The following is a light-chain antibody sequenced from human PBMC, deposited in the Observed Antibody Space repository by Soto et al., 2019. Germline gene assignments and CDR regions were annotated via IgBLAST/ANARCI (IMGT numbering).Light chain of an antibody. CDR3: QQHDDWPLT. Sequence: EIVMTQSPATLSVSPGERATLSCRASQSVRSNLAWYQQKRGQAPRLLIYDASTRATGIPARFSGSGSGTEFTLTISSLQSEDFAVYYCQQHDDWPLTFGGGTKVEIK. CDR1: QSVRSN. J-gene: IGKJ4*01. CDR2: DAS. V-gene: IGKV3-15*01.